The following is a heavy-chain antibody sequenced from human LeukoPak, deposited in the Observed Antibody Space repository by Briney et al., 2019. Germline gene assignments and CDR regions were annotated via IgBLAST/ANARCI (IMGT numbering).Heavy chain of an antibody. V-gene: IGHV4-59*08. J-gene: IGHJ5*02. CDR3: ARLGCSGGSCYYSGWFDP. Sequence: SSETLSLTCTVSGGSISSYYWSWIRQSPGKGLEWIGYIFYNGSTNYNPSLKSRVTISVDTSKNQFSLKLSSVTAADTAVYYCARLGCSGGSCYYSGWFDPWGQGTLVTVSS. CDR2: IFYNGST. D-gene: IGHD2-15*01. CDR1: GGSISSYY.